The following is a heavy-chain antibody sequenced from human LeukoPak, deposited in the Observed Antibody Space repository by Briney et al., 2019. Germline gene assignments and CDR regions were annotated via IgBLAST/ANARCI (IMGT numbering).Heavy chain of an antibody. J-gene: IGHJ4*02. CDR2: VYYSGST. V-gene: IGHV4-59*01. Sequence: SETLSLTCTVSGGSMSNYYLSWIRQPPGKGLEWIGYVYYSGSTNYNPSLKSRVAVSLDMSKNQFSLKLSSVTAADTAVYYCARASPGYDSSGYQYYFDYWGQGTLVTVSS. CDR1: GGSMSNYY. CDR3: ARASPGYDSSGYQYYFDY. D-gene: IGHD3-22*01.